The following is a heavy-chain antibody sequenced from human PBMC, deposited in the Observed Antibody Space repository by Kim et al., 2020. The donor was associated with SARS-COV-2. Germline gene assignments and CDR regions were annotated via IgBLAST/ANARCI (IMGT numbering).Heavy chain of an antibody. J-gene: IGHJ6*02. D-gene: IGHD4-17*01. CDR3: ATVNKYYYYGMDV. CDR1: GFTFSSYA. CDR2: ISGSGGST. V-gene: IGHV3-23*01. Sequence: GGSLRLSCAASGFTFSSYAMSWVRQAPGKGLEWVSAISGSGGSTYYADSVKGRFTISRDNSKNTLYLQMNSLRAEDTAVYYCATVNKYYYYGMDVWGQGTTVTVSS.